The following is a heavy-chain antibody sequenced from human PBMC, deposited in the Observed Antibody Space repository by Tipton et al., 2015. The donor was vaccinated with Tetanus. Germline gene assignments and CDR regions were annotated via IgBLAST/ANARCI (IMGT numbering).Heavy chain of an antibody. CDR3: ARGQARGARGWNYFDY. V-gene: IGHV4-31*03. Sequence: LVKPTQTLSLTCTVSGGSISSGGYYWSWIRQHPGKGLEWIGDIYNSGSTYYNPSLKSRVTISVDTSKNQFSLKLNSVTAADTAVYYCARGQARGARGWNYFDYWGQGSLVTVSS. J-gene: IGHJ4*02. CDR1: GGSISSGGYY. D-gene: IGHD1-26*01. CDR2: IYNSGST.